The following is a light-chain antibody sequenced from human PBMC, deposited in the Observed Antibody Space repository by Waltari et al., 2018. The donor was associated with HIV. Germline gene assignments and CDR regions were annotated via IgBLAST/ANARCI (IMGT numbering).Light chain of an antibody. V-gene: IGKV3-20*01. Sequence: QAPRLVLFASSSRATGIPDRFHGSESGTEFTLTIRRLEPEDCAIYYCQVYGGSPRWTFGPGTRLEIK. J-gene: IGKJ1*01. CDR3: QVYGGSPRWT. CDR2: ASS.